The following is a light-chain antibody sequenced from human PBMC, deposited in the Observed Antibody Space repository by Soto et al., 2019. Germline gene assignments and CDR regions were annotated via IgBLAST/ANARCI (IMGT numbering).Light chain of an antibody. J-gene: IGKJ1*01. CDR3: LQHNTYPVT. V-gene: IGKV1-17*01. CDR1: QSISSY. Sequence: DIQMTQSPSSLSASVGDRVTITCRASQSISSYLNWYQQKPGKAPKRLIYAASSLQSGVPSRFSGSGSGTEFTLTISSLQPEDFATYYCLQHNTYPVTFGQGTKV. CDR2: AAS.